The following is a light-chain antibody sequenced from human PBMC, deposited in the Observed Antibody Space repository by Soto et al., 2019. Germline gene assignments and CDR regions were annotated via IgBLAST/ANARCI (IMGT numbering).Light chain of an antibody. V-gene: IGKV3D-15*01. Sequence: EILMTQSPATLSVSPGERATLSCRASQSVSSNLAWYQQKPGQAPRLLIYGASTRATGIPARFSGSGSGTEFTLTISSLQSEDFAVYYCQQYHNWPLFGQGTKVEIK. CDR1: QSVSSN. J-gene: IGKJ1*01. CDR3: QQYHNWPL. CDR2: GAS.